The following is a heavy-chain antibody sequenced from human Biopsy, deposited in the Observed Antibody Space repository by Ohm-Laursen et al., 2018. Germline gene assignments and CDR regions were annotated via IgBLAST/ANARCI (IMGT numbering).Heavy chain of an antibody. Sequence: ASVKVSCKVSGYSLTELSMHWVRQAPGQGLEWMGGFAPENGRIAYSQKFQGRVTMTEDTSTSTAHMEVWRLRSDDTAVYYCAADINVWNVNYWGQGTQVIVSS. CDR3: AADINVWNVNY. CDR1: GYSLTELS. J-gene: IGHJ4*02. D-gene: IGHD1-1*01. CDR2: FAPENGRI. V-gene: IGHV1-24*01.